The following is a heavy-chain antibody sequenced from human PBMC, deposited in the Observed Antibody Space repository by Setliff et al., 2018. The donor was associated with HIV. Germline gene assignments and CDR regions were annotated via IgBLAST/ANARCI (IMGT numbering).Heavy chain of an antibody. D-gene: IGHD3-3*01. J-gene: IGHJ3*02. CDR3: ARSKTFYDFWGGYYTHGAFKI. CDR1: GGSFTSRSYY. CDR2: IFYSWIP. V-gene: IGHV4-39*01. Sequence: KASETLSLTCTVSGGSFTSRSYYGGSIRQPPGEGLEWIGSIFYSWIPYYNPSLKSRVTISVDTFKNQFSLNLTSVTAADTAVYYFARSKTFYDFWGGYYTHGAFKIWGLGTTVTVS.